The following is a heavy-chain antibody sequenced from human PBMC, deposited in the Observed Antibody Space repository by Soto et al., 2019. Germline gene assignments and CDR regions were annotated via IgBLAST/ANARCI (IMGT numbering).Heavy chain of an antibody. D-gene: IGHD3-22*01. J-gene: IGHJ3*02. Sequence: PETLSLTCAVSGGSLGGSPYHWGWIRQPPGKGLEWIGYIYYSGSTNYNPSLKSRVTISVDTSKNQFSLKLSSVTAADTAVYYCARDLWVLDYYDSSGHAFDIWGQGTMVTVSS. CDR3: ARDLWVLDYYDSSGHAFDI. V-gene: IGHV4-61*01. CDR1: GGSLGGSPYH. CDR2: IYYSGST.